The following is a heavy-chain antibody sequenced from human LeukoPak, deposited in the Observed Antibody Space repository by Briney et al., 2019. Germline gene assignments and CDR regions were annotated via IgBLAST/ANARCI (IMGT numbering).Heavy chain of an antibody. D-gene: IGHD4-23*01. J-gene: IGHJ5*02. CDR2: INHSGST. V-gene: IGHV4-34*01. CDR3: ARAQDYGGDSGTSHWFDP. Sequence: SGTLSLTCAVYGGSFSGYYWSWIRQPPGKGLEWIGEINHSGSTNYNPSLRSRVTISVDTSKNQFSLKLSSVTAADTAVYYCARAQDYGGDSGTSHWFDPWGQGTLVTVSS. CDR1: GGSFSGYY.